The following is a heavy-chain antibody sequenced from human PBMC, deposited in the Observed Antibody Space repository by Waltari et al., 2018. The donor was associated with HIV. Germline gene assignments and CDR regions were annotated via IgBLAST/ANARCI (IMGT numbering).Heavy chain of an antibody. CDR3: VTGYDTSGQSPTMGDY. J-gene: IGHJ4*02. CDR2: CDPENYET. Sequence: QVQLVQSGGEVKKPGASVKVSCKVSGYRLIELSMHWVRQAPGKGLEWMGGCDPENYETIYAQKFQGRVTMTDDTSTDTAYMELSSLKSEDTAVYYCVTGYDTSGQSPTMGDYWGQGTLVTVSS. D-gene: IGHD3-22*01. CDR1: GYRLIELS. V-gene: IGHV1-24*01.